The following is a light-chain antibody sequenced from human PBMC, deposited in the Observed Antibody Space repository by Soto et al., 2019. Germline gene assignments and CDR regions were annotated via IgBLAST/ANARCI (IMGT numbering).Light chain of an antibody. CDR1: SSDVGGYNY. CDR3: SSYAGSNNLV. V-gene: IGLV2-8*01. J-gene: IGLJ2*01. CDR2: EVS. Sequence: QSALTQPPSASGSPGQSVTISCTGTSSDVGGYNYVSWYQQHPGKAPKLMIYEVSKRPSGVPDRFSGSKSGSTASLTVSGLQVDDEADYYCSSYAGSNNLVFGGGTKLTVL.